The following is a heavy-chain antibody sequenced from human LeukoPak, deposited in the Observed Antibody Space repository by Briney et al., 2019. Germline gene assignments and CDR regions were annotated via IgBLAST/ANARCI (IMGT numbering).Heavy chain of an antibody. CDR3: ARGSVRGEFDP. J-gene: IGHJ5*02. D-gene: IGHD3-10*01. Sequence: SETLSLTCTVSGGSISSHYWSWIRQSPGKGLEWIGFMHYRGNTNSNPSLRSRVTISMDTSKNQFSLKLSSVTAADTAVYSCARGSVRGEFDPWGQGTLVTVSS. CDR1: GGSISSHY. CDR2: MHYRGNT. V-gene: IGHV4-59*11.